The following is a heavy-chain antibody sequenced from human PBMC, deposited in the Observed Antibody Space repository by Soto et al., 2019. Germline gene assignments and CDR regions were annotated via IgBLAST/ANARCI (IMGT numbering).Heavy chain of an antibody. V-gene: IGHV1-69*13. CDR3: AREPLCGGKCYLNYFDP. J-gene: IGHJ5*02. CDR1: GGTFSSYA. D-gene: IGHD2-15*01. CDR2: IIPIFGTA. Sequence: GASVKVSCKASGGTFSSYAISWVRQAPGQGLEWMGGIIPIFGTANYAQKFQGRVTITADESTSTAYMELSSLTSGDTAIYYCAREPLCGGKCYLNYFDPWGQGTLVTVSS.